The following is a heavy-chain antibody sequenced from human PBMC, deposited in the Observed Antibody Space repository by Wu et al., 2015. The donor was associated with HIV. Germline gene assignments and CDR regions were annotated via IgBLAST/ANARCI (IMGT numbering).Heavy chain of an antibody. Sequence: QVQVVQSGAEVKKPGASVKVSCKASGYTFTNYDINWVRQATGQGLEWMGWINPKSGGTNYAPNFQGRVNMTTDTSISTAYMELHRLKSDDTAVYYCARYCISTTCSPYFYMDVWGKGTTVTVSS. D-gene: IGHD2/OR15-2a*01. CDR2: INPKSGGT. CDR1: GYTFTNYD. V-gene: IGHV1-2*02. J-gene: IGHJ6*03. CDR3: ARYCISTTCSPYFYMDV.